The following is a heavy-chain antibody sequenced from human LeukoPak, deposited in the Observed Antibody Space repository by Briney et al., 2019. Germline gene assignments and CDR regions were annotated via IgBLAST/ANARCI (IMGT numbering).Heavy chain of an antibody. D-gene: IGHD6-13*01. Sequence: PGGTLRLSCAVSGFTFGDYYMSCIPQAPGKGLEWGLYISSSGNSISYADSVKGRFTISRDNAKNSLFLQMNSLRAEDTAVYYCARDQVSIAGTGIDYWGQGTLVTVSS. J-gene: IGHJ4*02. CDR2: ISSSGNSI. CDR3: ARDQVSIAGTGIDY. V-gene: IGHV3-11*04. CDR1: GFTFGDYY.